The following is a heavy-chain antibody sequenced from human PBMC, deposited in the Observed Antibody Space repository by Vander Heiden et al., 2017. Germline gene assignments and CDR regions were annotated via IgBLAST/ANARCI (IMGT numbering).Heavy chain of an antibody. CDR2: IYTSGRT. J-gene: IGHJ4*02. V-gene: IGHV4-4*07. CDR3: AREPAIDYGDPHYFDY. D-gene: IGHD4-17*01. CDR1: RGSLSRYN. Sequence: QVQLQESGPGLVKASETLSLPCTVSRGSLSRYNWSWIRHPAGKGLEWIGRIYTSGRTNYNPSLKSRVTMSVDTSKNQFSLKLSSVTAADTAVYYCAREPAIDYGDPHYFDYWGQGTLVTVSS.